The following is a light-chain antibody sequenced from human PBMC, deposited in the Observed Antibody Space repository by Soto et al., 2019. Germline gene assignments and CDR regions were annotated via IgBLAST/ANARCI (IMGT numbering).Light chain of an antibody. V-gene: IGKV3-20*01. J-gene: IGKJ2*01. CDR2: GGT. CDR3: HGXLYGVSSTYT. Sequence: EIVLTQSPGTLTLSPGERATLSCRASQTNSIRYIAWYQQKPGQAPSLLIYGGTNRASGIPDRFSGSGSGTDFTLTISRLEPEDIAVYYCHGXLYGVSSTYTFGQGTKLELK. CDR1: QTNSIRY.